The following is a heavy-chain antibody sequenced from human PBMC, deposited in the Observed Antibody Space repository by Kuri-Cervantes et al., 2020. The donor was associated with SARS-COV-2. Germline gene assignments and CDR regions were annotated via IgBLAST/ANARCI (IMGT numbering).Heavy chain of an antibody. D-gene: IGHD6-19*01. CDR3: ARVGVSSGWYLDY. CDR2: IYYSGST. Sequence: SETLSLTCTVSGGSISSSSYYWGWIRQPPGKGLEWIGYIYYSGSTNYNPSLKSRVTISVDTSKNQFSLKLSSVTAADTAVYYCARVGVSSGWYLDYWGRGTLVTVSS. V-gene: IGHV4-61*05. J-gene: IGHJ4*02. CDR1: GGSISSSSYY.